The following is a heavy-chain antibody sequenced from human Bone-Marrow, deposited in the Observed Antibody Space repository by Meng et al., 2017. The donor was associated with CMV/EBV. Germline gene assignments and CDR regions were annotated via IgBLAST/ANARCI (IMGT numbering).Heavy chain of an antibody. V-gene: IGHV5-51*01. CDR2: IYPGDSDT. Sequence: KVSCKGSGYSFTSYWIGWVRQMPGKGLEWMGIIYPGDSDTRYSPSFQGQVTISAGKSISTAYLQWSSLKASDTAMYYCASSPSSSSPSDYWGQGTLVTFSS. CDR1: GYSFTSYW. J-gene: IGHJ4*02. CDR3: ASSPSSSSPSDY. D-gene: IGHD6-13*01.